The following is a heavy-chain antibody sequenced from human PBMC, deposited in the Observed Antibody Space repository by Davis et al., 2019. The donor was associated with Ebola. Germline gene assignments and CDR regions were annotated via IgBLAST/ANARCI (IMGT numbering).Heavy chain of an antibody. J-gene: IGHJ4*02. CDR1: GFTFDDYA. Sequence: SLKISCAASGFTFDDYAMHWVRQAPGKGLEWVSGISWNSGSIGYADSVKGRFTISRDNAKNSLYLQMNSLRAEDTALYYCAKGGGAGYLYYFDYWGQGTLVTVSS. V-gene: IGHV3-9*01. CDR2: ISWNSGSI. CDR3: AKGGGAGYLYYFDY. D-gene: IGHD3-16*02.